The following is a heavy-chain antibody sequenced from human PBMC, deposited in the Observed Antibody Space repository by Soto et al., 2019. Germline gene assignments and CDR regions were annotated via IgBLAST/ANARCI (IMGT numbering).Heavy chain of an antibody. J-gene: IGHJ3*02. V-gene: IGHV2-70*04. CDR1: GFSLSTNGMG. Sequence: PTLVNPTQTLTLTCTFSGFSLSTNGMGVSWIRQPPGKALEWLARIDWDDDKFYSTSLKTRLTISKDTSSNQVVLTMTNMDPVDTATYYCARSPPGERAFDIWGQGTMVTVSS. CDR3: ARSPPGERAFDI. CDR2: IDWDDDK. D-gene: IGHD1-1*01.